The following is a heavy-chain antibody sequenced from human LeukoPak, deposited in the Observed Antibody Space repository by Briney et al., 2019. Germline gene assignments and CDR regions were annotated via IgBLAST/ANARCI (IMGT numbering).Heavy chain of an antibody. J-gene: IGHJ4*02. CDR2: INHSGST. D-gene: IGHD3-22*01. Sequence: RQPPGXXXXXXGEINHSGSTNYNPSLKSRVTMSVDTSKNQFSLKLSSVTAADTAVYYCARAKVVTYYYDSSGYNYWGQGTLVTVSS. CDR3: ARAKVVTYYYDSSGYNY. V-gene: IGHV4-34*01.